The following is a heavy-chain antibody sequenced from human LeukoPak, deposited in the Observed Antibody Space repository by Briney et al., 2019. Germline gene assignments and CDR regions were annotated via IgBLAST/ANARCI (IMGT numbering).Heavy chain of an antibody. CDR3: ARDNWGLDH. CDR1: GGSFSGYY. V-gene: IGHV4-34*01. J-gene: IGHJ4*02. Sequence: SETLSLTCAVYGGSFSGYYWSWIRQPPGKGLEWIGEINHSGSTNYNPSLKSRVTISVDTSKNQFSLKLSSVTAADTAVYYCARDNWGLDHWGQGTLVTVSS. D-gene: IGHD7-27*01. CDR2: INHSGST.